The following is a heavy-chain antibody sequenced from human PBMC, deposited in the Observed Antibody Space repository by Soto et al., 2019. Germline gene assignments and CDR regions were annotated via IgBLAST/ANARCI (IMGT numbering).Heavy chain of an antibody. J-gene: IGHJ6*02. CDR3: ARDNGIAVAGTSGCYYYYGMDG. Sequence: ASVKVSCKASGYMFTNHHMHWVRQAPGQGLEWMGMINPSGGSTSYAQKFQGRVTMTRDTSTSTVYMELSSLRSEDTAVYYCARDNGIAVAGTSGCYYYYGMDGRGQGTTVTVSS. CDR2: INPSGGST. V-gene: IGHV1-46*01. CDR1: GYMFTNHH. D-gene: IGHD6-19*01.